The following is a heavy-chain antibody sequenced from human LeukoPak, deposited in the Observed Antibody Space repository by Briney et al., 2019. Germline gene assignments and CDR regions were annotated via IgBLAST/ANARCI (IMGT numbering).Heavy chain of an antibody. V-gene: IGHV3-7*01. Sequence: GGSLRLSCAASGFTFSTCWMSWVRQAPGKGLEWVANINQDGSATNYVDSAKGRFIVSRDNAKNSVFLQMSSLRAEDTAVYYCAIAAGWEQAYWGQGTLVTVSS. CDR2: INQDGSAT. CDR1: GFTFSTCW. D-gene: IGHD1-26*01. CDR3: AIAAGWEQAY. J-gene: IGHJ4*02.